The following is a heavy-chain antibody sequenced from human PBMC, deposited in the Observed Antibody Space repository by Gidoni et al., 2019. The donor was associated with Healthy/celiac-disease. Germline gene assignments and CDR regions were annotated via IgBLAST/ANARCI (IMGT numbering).Heavy chain of an antibody. CDR2: INPNSGGT. V-gene: IGHV1-2*02. CDR3: ARGGGYCSGGSCYLFDY. D-gene: IGHD2-15*01. Sequence: QVQLVQSGAEVKKPGASVKVSCKASGYTFTGYYMHWVRQAPGQGLEWMGWINPNSGGTNDAQKFQGRGTMTRETSISTAYMELSRLRSDDTAVYYCARGGGYCSGGSCYLFDYWGQGTLVTVSS. J-gene: IGHJ4*02. CDR1: GYTFTGYY.